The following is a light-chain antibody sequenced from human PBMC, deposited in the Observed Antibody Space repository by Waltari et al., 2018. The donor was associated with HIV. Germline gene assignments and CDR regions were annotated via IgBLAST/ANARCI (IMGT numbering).Light chain of an antibody. CDR3: ASFTSGRLNV. J-gene: IGLJ1*01. CDR2: DVY. V-gene: IGLV2-14*01. Sequence: QSALTQPASVSGSPGQSITISCTGTSTDVGASDYVSWYQKSPGKVPKLPIYDVYNRPPRISNRFSGSKSGNTAFRTSSGLRAEDEADYYCASFTSGRLNVFGSGTKVTVL. CDR1: STDVGASDY.